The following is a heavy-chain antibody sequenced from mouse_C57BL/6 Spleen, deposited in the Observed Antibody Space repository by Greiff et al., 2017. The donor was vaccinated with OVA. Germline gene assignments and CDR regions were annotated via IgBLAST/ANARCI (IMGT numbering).Heavy chain of an antibody. CDR2: ISNGGGST. CDR3: ARHRYLYGSSYDWYFDV. J-gene: IGHJ1*03. CDR1: GFTFSDYY. Sequence: EVKLEESGGGLVQPGGSLKLSCAASGFTFSDYYMYWVRQTPEKRLEWVAYISNGGGSTYYPDTVKGRFTISRDNAKNTLYLQMRRLKSEDTAMYYCARHRYLYGSSYDWYFDVWGTGTTVTVSS. D-gene: IGHD1-1*01. V-gene: IGHV5-12*01.